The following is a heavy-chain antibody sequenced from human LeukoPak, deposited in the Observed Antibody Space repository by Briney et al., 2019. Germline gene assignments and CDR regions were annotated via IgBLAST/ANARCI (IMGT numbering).Heavy chain of an antibody. J-gene: IGHJ4*02. Sequence: WETLSLTCTVSGGSISSSSYYWGWIRQPPGKGLEWIGSIYYSGSTYYNPSLKSRVTISVDTSKNQFSLKLSSVTAADTAVYYCARDGSGHGGFDYWGQGTLVTVSS. CDR3: ARDGSGHGGFDY. D-gene: IGHD2-15*01. CDR2: IYYSGST. CDR1: GGSISSSSYY. V-gene: IGHV4-39*02.